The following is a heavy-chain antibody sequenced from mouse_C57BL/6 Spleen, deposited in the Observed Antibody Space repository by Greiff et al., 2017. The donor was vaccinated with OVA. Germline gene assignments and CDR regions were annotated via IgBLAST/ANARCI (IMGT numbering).Heavy chain of an antibody. D-gene: IGHD3-2*02. Sequence: QVQLQQPGAELVRPGSSVNLSCTASCYTFTSSWMHLLKQRPLQGLAWIGNIDPSDSETHYNQKFKDKATLTVDKSSSTAYMQLSSLTSEDSAVYYCARAYSSGSYYYAMDYWGQGTSVTVSS. CDR2: IDPSDSET. CDR3: ARAYSSGSYYYAMDY. V-gene: IGHV1-52*01. CDR1: CYTFTSSW. J-gene: IGHJ4*01.